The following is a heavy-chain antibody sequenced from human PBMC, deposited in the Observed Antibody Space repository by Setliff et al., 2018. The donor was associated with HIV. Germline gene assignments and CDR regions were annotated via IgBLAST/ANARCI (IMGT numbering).Heavy chain of an antibody. D-gene: IGHD2-2*01. CDR1: GGSISTSRHY. Sequence: PSETLSLTCTVSGGSISTSRHYWGWIRQPPGKGLEWIGSIYYTGSTYYNPSLKSRVTISVDTSKNQVSLTLSSVTPADTAVYYCARHICGTTACYAVDVWGPGTMVTVSS. CDR2: IYYTGST. CDR3: ARHICGTTACYAVDV. J-gene: IGHJ3*01. V-gene: IGHV4-39*07.